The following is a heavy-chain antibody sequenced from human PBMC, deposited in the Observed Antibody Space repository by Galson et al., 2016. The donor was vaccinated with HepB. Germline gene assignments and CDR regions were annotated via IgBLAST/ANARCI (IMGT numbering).Heavy chain of an antibody. V-gene: IGHV3-48*04. Sequence: SLRLSCADSGFTFNTYGMNWVRQALGKGLEWVSYISSASSIKYYADSVKGRFTISRDNARHSLYLEMNSLRGEDTAMYYCARDYVPGAWGQGVLVTVSS. CDR3: ARDYVPGA. D-gene: IGHD3-10*01. J-gene: IGHJ5*02. CDR2: ISSASSIK. CDR1: GFTFNTYG.